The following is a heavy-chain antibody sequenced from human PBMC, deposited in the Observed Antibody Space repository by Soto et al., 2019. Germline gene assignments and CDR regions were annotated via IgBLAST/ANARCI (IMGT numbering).Heavy chain of an antibody. D-gene: IGHD3-3*02. CDR2: ITSGGSYI. Sequence: EVQMVESGGGLDKPGGSLRLSCVASGFTFSSYNMNWVRQAPGKGLEWVASITSGGSYIYYADSVKGRITISRDNAKTSPYLKKNTLKAEAATVYGCARDPLARSNRFDPWGQGTLVTVS. V-gene: IGHV3-21*01. CDR3: ARDPLARSNRFDP. J-gene: IGHJ5*02. CDR1: GFTFSSYN.